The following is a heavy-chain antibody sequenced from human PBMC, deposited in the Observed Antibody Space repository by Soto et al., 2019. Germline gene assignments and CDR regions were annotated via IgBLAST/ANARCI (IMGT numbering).Heavy chain of an antibody. CDR2: ISGSGGST. CDR1: GFTFSSYA. D-gene: IGHD6-13*01. Sequence: GGSLRLSCAASGFTFSSYAMSWVRQAPGKGLEWVSAISGSGGSTYYADSVKGRFTISRDNSKNTLYLQMNSLRAEDTAVYYCAKDVLPGIAAAGIDYWGQGTRVTGSS. J-gene: IGHJ4*02. CDR3: AKDVLPGIAAAGIDY. V-gene: IGHV3-23*01.